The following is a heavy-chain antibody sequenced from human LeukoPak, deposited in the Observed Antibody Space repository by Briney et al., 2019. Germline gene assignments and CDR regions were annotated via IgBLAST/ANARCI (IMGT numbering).Heavy chain of an antibody. CDR2: IIPIFGTA. Sequence: ASVKVSCKASGGTFSSYAISWVRQAPGQGLEWMGGIIPIFGTANYAQKFQGRVTMTRDMSTSTVYMELSSLRSEDTAVYYCARTGQFAVLDYWGQGTLVTVSS. J-gene: IGHJ4*02. D-gene: IGHD1-14*01. CDR1: GGTFSSYA. CDR3: ARTGQFAVLDY. V-gene: IGHV1-69*05.